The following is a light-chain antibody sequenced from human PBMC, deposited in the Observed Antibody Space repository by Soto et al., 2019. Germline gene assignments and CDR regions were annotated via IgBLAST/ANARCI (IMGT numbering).Light chain of an antibody. CDR2: GND. V-gene: IGLV1-40*01. J-gene: IGLJ2*01. Sequence: QSVLTQPPSVSGAPGQRVTISCTGSSSNIGAGYHVHWYQQLPGTAPKLLIYGNDNRPSGVPDRFSGSKSGTSASLAITGLQAEDEADYYCQSYDRSLGVVFGGGTKLTVL. CDR1: SSNIGAGYH. CDR3: QSYDRSLGVV.